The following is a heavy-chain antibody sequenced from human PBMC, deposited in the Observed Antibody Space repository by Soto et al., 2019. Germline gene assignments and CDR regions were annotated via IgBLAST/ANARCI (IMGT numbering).Heavy chain of an antibody. Sequence: AASVKVSCKASGYTFTSYGISWVRQAPGQGLEWMGWISAYNGNTNYAQKLQGRVTMTTDTSTSTAYMELRSLRSDDTAVYYYARVSRGYSGYDLGVMDVWGKGTTVTVSS. V-gene: IGHV1-18*01. CDR3: ARVSRGYSGYDLGVMDV. CDR1: GYTFTSYG. CDR2: ISAYNGNT. J-gene: IGHJ6*04. D-gene: IGHD5-12*01.